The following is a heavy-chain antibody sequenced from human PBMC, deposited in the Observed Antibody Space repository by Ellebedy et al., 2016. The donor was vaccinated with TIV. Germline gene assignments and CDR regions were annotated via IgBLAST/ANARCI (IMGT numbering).Heavy chain of an antibody. V-gene: IGHV3-66*01. J-gene: IGHJ6*02. CDR2: IYSGGST. CDR3: ARDLKSMVRGAPVDV. CDR1: GFTVSSNY. D-gene: IGHD3-10*01. Sequence: GESLKISCAASGFTVSSNYMSWVRQAPGKGLEWVSVIYSGGSTYYADSVKGRFTISRDNSKNTLYLQMNSLRAEDTAVYYCARDLKSMVRGAPVDVWGQGTTVTVSS.